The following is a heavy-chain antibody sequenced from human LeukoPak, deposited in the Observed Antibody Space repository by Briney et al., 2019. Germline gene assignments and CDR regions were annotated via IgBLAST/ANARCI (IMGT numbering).Heavy chain of an antibody. V-gene: IGHV5-51*01. CDR2: IYPGDSDT. D-gene: IGHD2-2*01. CDR1: GYSFTSYW. Sequence: GESLKISCKGSGYSFTSYWIGWVRQMPGKGLDWMGIIYPGDSDTRYSLSFQGQVTISADKSISTAYLQWSSLKASDTAMYYCARRGYCSSTSCLGFDPRGQGTLVTVSS. J-gene: IGHJ5*02. CDR3: ARRGYCSSTSCLGFDP.